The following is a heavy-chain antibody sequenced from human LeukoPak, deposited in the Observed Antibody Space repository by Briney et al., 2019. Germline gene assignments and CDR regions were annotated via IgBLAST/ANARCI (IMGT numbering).Heavy chain of an antibody. CDR2: ISSSSSYI. CDR3: ARDHESSSSRSY. J-gene: IGHJ4*02. CDR1: GFTFSSYS. D-gene: IGHD6-13*01. Sequence: GGSLRLSCAAAGFTFSSYSMNWVRQAPGKGLEWVSSISSSSSYIYYADSVKGRFTISRDNAKNSLYLQMNSLRAEDTAVYYCARDHESSSSRSYWGQGTLVTVSS. V-gene: IGHV3-21*01.